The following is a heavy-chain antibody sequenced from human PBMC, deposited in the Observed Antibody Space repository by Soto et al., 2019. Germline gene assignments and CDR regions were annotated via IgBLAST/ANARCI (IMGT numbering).Heavy chain of an antibody. D-gene: IGHD2-15*01. Sequence: QVQLVESGGGVVQPGRSLRLSCAASGFPFSSYGIHWVRQAPGKGLDWVALISYDGSKKYYADSVKGRFTISRDNSKQTLYLQMSSLRAEDTAVYYCAGGQYYFDYCGQGTLVSVSS. CDR1: GFPFSSYG. V-gene: IGHV3-30*03. J-gene: IGHJ4*02. CDR3: AGGQYYFDY. CDR2: ISYDGSKK.